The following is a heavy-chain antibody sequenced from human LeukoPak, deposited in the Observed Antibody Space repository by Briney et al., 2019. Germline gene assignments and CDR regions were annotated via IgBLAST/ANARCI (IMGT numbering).Heavy chain of an antibody. Sequence: SETLSLTCTVSSGSISTFYWSWIRQPPGKGLEWIGYVYQSGTTSYNPSLKRRVTKSADTSKNQFSLRVTSVTAADTAVYYCARHGGSLGYFDNWGQGTLVTVSS. J-gene: IGHJ4*02. CDR3: ARHGGSLGYFDN. V-gene: IGHV4-59*08. D-gene: IGHD1-26*01. CDR1: SGSISTFY. CDR2: VYQSGTT.